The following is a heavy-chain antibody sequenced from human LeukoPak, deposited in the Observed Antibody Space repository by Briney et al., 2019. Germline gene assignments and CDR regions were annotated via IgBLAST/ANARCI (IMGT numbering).Heavy chain of an antibody. CDR3: ARRITMIGWDY. D-gene: IGHD3-22*01. V-gene: IGHV1-69*01. CDR1: GGTFSSYA. J-gene: IGHJ4*02. CDR2: IIPIFGTA. Sequence: GASVKVSCKASGGTFSSYAISWVRQAPGQGLEWMGGIIPIFGTANYAQKFQGRVTITADESTSTAYMELSSLKASDTAMYYCARRITMIGWDYWGQGTLVTVSS.